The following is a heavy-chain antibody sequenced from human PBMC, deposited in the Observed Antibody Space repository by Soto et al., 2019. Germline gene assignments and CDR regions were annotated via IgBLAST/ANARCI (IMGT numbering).Heavy chain of an antibody. CDR2: INHSGST. Sequence: QVQLQQWGAGLLKPSETLSLTCAVYGGSFSGYYWSWIRQPPGKGLEWIGEINHSGSTNYNPSLKSRVTISVDTSKNQFSLKLSSVTAADTAVYYCASPRNGCSGGSCYGGFDYWGQGTLVTVSS. V-gene: IGHV4-34*01. J-gene: IGHJ4*02. CDR3: ASPRNGCSGGSCYGGFDY. D-gene: IGHD2-15*01. CDR1: GGSFSGYY.